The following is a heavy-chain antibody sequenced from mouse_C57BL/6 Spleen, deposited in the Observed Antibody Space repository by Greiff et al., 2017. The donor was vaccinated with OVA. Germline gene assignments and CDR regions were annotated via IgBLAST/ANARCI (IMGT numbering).Heavy chain of an antibody. D-gene: IGHD2-3*01. V-gene: IGHV1-69*01. CDR1: VYTFTSYW. J-gene: IGHJ4*01. CDR3: ARTRDGYPYAMDY. Sequence: QVQLQQPGAELVMPGASVKLSCKASVYTFTSYWMHWVKQRPGQGLEWVGEIDPSDSYTNYNQTFKGKSTLTVDKSSSTAYMQLSSLTSEDSAVDYCARTRDGYPYAMDYWGQGTSVTVSS. CDR2: IDPSDSYT.